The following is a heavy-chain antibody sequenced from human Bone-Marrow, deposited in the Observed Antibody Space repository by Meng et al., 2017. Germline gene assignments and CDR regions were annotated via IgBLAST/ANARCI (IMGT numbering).Heavy chain of an antibody. CDR1: GYTFTSYA. D-gene: IGHD3-22*01. V-gene: IGHV1-3*01. Sequence: ASAKVSCKASGYTFTSYAMHWVRQAPGQRLEWMGWINAGNGNTKYSQKFQGRVTITRDTSASTAYMELSSLRSEDTAVYYCARGEYYDSSGYYRNNDAFDIWGQGTMVTVSS. J-gene: IGHJ3*02. CDR3: ARGEYYDSSGYYRNNDAFDI. CDR2: INAGNGNT.